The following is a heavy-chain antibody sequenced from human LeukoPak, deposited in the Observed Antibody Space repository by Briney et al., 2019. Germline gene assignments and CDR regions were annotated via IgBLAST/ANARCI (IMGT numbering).Heavy chain of an antibody. CDR2: IYHSGST. J-gene: IGHJ3*02. CDR1: GFTSSSYAM. V-gene: IGHV4-4*02. CDR3: ASANWNDNAFDI. Sequence: GSLRLSCAASGFTSSSYAMSWVRQPPGKGLEWIGEIYHSGSTNYNPSLKSRVTISVDKSKNQFSLKLSSVTAADTAVYYCASANWNDNAFDIWGQGTMVTVSS. D-gene: IGHD1-1*01.